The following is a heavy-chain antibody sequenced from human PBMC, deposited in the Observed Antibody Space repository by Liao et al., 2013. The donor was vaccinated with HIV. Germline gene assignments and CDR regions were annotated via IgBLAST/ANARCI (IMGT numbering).Heavy chain of an antibody. CDR2: IFTTGNT. V-gene: IGHV4-4*07. CDR3: ARDRLTCSGEVCYQIFDY. Sequence: QVQLQESGPGLVKPSETLSLTCTVSGGSISSYYWSWIRQPAGKGLQWIGRIFTTGNTDYSPSLKSRVTVSKDTSKNQFSLKLSSITAADTAVYYCARDRLTCSGEVCYQIFDYWGRGVPGHRLL. CDR1: GGSISSYY. D-gene: IGHD2-15*01. J-gene: IGHJ4*02.